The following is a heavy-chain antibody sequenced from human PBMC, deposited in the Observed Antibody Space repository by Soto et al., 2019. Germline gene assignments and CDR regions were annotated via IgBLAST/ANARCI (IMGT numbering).Heavy chain of an antibody. J-gene: IGHJ4*02. CDR3: SRDEKGGGNSMGAY. CDR1: GFAFSRYA. V-gene: IGHV1-3*01. CDR2: VNATNSNT. Sequence: GAVKDTCKASGFAFSRYALHWVRQARGQRLELMGWVNATNSNTKFSQKVQGRVTITRYTADSTVYMGLSILRFEDTAVYYCSRDEKGGGNSMGAYWAQGTLVTVSS. D-gene: IGHD2-21*02.